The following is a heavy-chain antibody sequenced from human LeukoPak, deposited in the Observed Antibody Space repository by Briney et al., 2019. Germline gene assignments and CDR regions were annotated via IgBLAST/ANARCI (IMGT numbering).Heavy chain of an antibody. J-gene: IGHJ3*02. CDR3: AREEMATAPAFDI. D-gene: IGHD5-24*01. Sequence: ASVKVSCKASGGTFSSYAISWVRQAPGQGLEWMGGIIPIFGTANYAQKFQGRVTITTDESTSTAYMELSSLRSEDTAVYYCAREEMATAPAFDIWGQGTMVTVSS. CDR2: IIPIFGTA. CDR1: GGTFSSYA. V-gene: IGHV1-69*05.